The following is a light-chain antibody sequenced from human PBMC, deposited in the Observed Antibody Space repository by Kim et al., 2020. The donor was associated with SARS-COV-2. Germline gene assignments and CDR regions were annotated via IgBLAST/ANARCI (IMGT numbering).Light chain of an antibody. CDR3: QQSYSTPYT. CDR1: QSISSY. J-gene: IGKJ2*01. CDR2: AAS. Sequence: SASIGDRVNITCRASQSISSYLNWYQQKPGKAPKHLIYAASSLQSGVPSRFSGSGSGTDFTRTISSLQPEDFATYYCQQSYSTPYTFGQGTKLEI. V-gene: IGKV1-39*01.